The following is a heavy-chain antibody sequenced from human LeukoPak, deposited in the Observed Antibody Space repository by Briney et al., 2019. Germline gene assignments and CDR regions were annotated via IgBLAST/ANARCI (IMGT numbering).Heavy chain of an antibody. CDR1: GFTFSSYS. CDR3: ARAAYSSTWYSRYFDL. Sequence: GGSLRLSCAASGFTFSSYSMNWVRQAPGKGLEWVSYISSSSNTIYYADSVKGRFTISRDNAKNSLYLQMNSLRADDTAVYYCARAAYSSTWYSRYFDLWGRGTLVTVSS. J-gene: IGHJ2*01. V-gene: IGHV3-48*01. CDR2: ISSSSNTI. D-gene: IGHD6-13*01.